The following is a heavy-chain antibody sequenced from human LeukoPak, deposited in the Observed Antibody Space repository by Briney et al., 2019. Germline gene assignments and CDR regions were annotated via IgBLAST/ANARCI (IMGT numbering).Heavy chain of an antibody. Sequence: PGGSLRLSCAASGFTFSSYSMNWVRQAPGKGLVWVSRMNSDGSSTSYADSVKGRFTISRDSAKNTLYLQMNSLRAEDTAVYYCARASVYDGNLNEYWGQGTLVTVSS. CDR1: GFTFSSYS. CDR3: ARASVYDGNLNEY. V-gene: IGHV3-74*01. CDR2: MNSDGSST. J-gene: IGHJ4*02. D-gene: IGHD4-23*01.